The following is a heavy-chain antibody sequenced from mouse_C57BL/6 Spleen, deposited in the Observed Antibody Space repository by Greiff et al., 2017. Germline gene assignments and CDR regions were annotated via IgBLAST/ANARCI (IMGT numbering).Heavy chain of an antibody. V-gene: IGHV7-3*01. Sequence: DVHLVESGGGLVQPGGSLSLSCAASGFTFTDYYMSWVRQPPGKALEWLGFIRNKANGYTTEYSAPVKGRFTISRDNSQSILYLQMNALRAEDSATYYCARYIYYGSPHWYFDVWGTGTTVTVSS. J-gene: IGHJ1*03. CDR1: GFTFTDYY. CDR2: IRNKANGYTT. D-gene: IGHD1-1*01. CDR3: ARYIYYGSPHWYFDV.